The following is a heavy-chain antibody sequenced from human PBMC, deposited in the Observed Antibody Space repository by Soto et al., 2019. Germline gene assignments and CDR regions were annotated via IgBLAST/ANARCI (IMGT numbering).Heavy chain of an antibody. J-gene: IGHJ6*02. CDR3: AANEAVAGFYYYYGMDV. CDR1: GFTFTSSA. D-gene: IGHD6-19*01. Sequence: SVKVSCKASGFTFTSSAVQWVRQARGQRLEWIGWIVVGSGNTNYAQKFQERVTITRDMSTSTAYMELSSLRSEDTAVYYCAANEAVAGFYYYYGMDVWGQGTTVTVSS. CDR2: IVVGSGNT. V-gene: IGHV1-58*01.